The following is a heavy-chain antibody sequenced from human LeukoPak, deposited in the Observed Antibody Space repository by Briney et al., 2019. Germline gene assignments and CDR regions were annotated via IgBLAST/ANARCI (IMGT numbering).Heavy chain of an antibody. D-gene: IGHD2-2*01. CDR2: IYYSGCT. CDR3: ARDDVGYCSSTSCSHYFDY. Sequence: SETLSLTCTVSGGSISIYYWSWIRQPPGKGLEWIGYIYYSGCTNYNPSLKSQVPISVDTSKNQFSLKLSSVTAADTAVYYCARDDVGYCSSTSCSHYFDYWGQGTLVTVSS. V-gene: IGHV4-59*01. CDR1: GGSISIYY. J-gene: IGHJ4*02.